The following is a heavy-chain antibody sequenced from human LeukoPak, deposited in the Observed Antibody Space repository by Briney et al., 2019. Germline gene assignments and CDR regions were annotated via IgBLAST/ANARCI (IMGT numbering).Heavy chain of an antibody. J-gene: IGHJ6*03. Sequence: PGGSLRLSCAASGFTFSNYGMHWVRQAPGKGLEWVAFIRYDGSNKYYADSVKGRFTISRDNSKNTLSLQMNSLRPEDTAVYYCAKDPGEVSRGYYMDVWGKGTTVTVSS. D-gene: IGHD3-10*01. CDR3: AKDPGEVSRGYYMDV. V-gene: IGHV3-30*02. CDR2: IRYDGSNK. CDR1: GFTFSNYG.